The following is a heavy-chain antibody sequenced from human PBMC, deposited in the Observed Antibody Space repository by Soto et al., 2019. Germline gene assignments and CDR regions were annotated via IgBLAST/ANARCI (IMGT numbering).Heavy chain of an antibody. V-gene: IGHV4-34*01. D-gene: IGHD3-10*01. CDR3: AREGVGLDY. Sequence: QVQLQQWGAGLLKPSETLSLTCAVYGGSFSGYYWSWIRQPPGKGLEWIGYIYHSGSTYYNPSLKSRVTISVDRSKNQFSLKLSSVTAADTAVYYCAREGVGLDYWGQGTLVTVSS. CDR1: GGSFSGYY. CDR2: IYHSGST. J-gene: IGHJ4*02.